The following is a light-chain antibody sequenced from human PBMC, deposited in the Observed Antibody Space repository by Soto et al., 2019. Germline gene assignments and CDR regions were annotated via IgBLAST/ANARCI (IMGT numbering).Light chain of an antibody. J-gene: IGKJ2*01. Sequence: IQMTQSPSFLSASVGDRVTITCRASQSIRSSLNWYQQKPGKAPNLLIYAASSLQSGVPSRFSGSGSGTDFTLTISSLQPEDFATYYCQQSYSTPVTFGQGTKVDIK. V-gene: IGKV1-39*01. CDR1: QSIRSS. CDR3: QQSYSTPVT. CDR2: AAS.